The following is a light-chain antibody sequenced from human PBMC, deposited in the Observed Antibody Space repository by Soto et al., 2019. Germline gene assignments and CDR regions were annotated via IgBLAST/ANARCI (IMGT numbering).Light chain of an antibody. Sequence: QSVLTQPASVSGSPGQSITISCTGASNDVGSYNFVSWYQQHPRKAPKLMIYDVSSRPSGVSNRFSGSKSGNTASLTISGLQAEDEADYYCSSYTPTSALILFGGGTQLTVL. CDR1: SNDVGSYNF. CDR3: SSYTPTSALIL. V-gene: IGLV2-14*01. CDR2: DVS. J-gene: IGLJ2*01.